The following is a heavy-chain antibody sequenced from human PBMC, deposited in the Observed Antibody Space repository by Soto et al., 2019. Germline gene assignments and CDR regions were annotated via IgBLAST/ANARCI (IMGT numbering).Heavy chain of an antibody. CDR1: GGSISSYY. Sequence: PSETLSLTCTVSGGSISSYYWSWIRQSPGKGLEWIGYIYYNGNTDYNPPLKSRVTISVDRSKNQFSLKLSSVTAADTAVYYCARDRRGFDYWGQGTLVTVSS. J-gene: IGHJ4*02. CDR2: IYYNGNT. D-gene: IGHD3-10*01. V-gene: IGHV4-59*01. CDR3: ARDRRGFDY.